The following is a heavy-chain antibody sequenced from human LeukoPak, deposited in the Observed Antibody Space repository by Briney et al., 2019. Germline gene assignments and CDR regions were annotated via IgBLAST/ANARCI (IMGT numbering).Heavy chain of an antibody. V-gene: IGHV3-20*04. CDR1: GFTFDDYG. Sequence: GGSLRLSCAASGFTFDDYGMSWVRQAPGKGLEWVSGINWDGGSTGHADSVKGRFTISRDNSKSPLSLQMNSLRAEDTAIYYCATYRQVLLPFESWGQGTLVTVSS. CDR3: ATYRQVLLPFES. D-gene: IGHD2-8*02. CDR2: INWDGGST. J-gene: IGHJ4*02.